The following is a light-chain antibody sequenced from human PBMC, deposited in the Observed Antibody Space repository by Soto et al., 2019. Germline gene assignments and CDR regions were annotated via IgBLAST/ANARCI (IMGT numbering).Light chain of an antibody. V-gene: IGKV1-12*02. J-gene: IGKJ3*01. Sequence: DIQMTQSPSSVSASVGDTVTITCRASQGISNWLAWYQHKPGKAPKFLIYGASTLQNGVPSRFSGSGAGTDCTLTISSLQPEDFATYFGQQANSFPFTFGPGTKVEIK. CDR1: QGISNW. CDR2: GAS. CDR3: QQANSFPFT.